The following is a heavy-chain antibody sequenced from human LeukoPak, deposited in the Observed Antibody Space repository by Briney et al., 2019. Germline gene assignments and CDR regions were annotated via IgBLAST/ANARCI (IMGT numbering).Heavy chain of an antibody. V-gene: IGHV1-18*01. J-gene: IGHJ4*02. D-gene: IGHD2-8*01. Sequence: GASVKVSCKASGYTLSEYGISWVRQAPGQGLEWVGWITTYNGEKIYSQKFQGRVTMTTDTSSGTYYMEFRNLRSDDTAIYYCARDCSNGVCYPRDYWGQGTLVIVSS. CDR1: GYTLSEYG. CDR2: ITTYNGEK. CDR3: ARDCSNGVCYPRDY.